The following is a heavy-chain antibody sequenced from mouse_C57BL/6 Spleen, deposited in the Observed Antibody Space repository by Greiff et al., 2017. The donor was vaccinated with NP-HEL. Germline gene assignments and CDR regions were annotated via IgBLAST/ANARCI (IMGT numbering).Heavy chain of an antibody. Sequence: EVQLVESGGGLVQPKGSLKLSCAASGFSFNTYAMNWVRQAPGKGLEWVARIRSKSNNYATYYADSVKDRFTISRDDSESMLYLQMNNLKTEDTAMYYCVIGIYYDYDGFAYWGQGTLVTVSA. CDR2: IRSKSNNYAT. V-gene: IGHV10-1*01. D-gene: IGHD2-4*01. J-gene: IGHJ3*01. CDR1: GFSFNTYA. CDR3: VIGIYYDYDGFAY.